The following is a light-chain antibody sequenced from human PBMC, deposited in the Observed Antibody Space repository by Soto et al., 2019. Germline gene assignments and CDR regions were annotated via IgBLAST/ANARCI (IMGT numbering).Light chain of an antibody. CDR2: DAS. J-gene: IGKJ2*01. V-gene: IGKV1-5*01. CDR3: HQYYSYVYT. Sequence: DIQMTQYPSTVSASVGDRVTITCRASQSISNWLAWFQQKPGKAPKLLIYDASNFESGVPSRFSGSGSATEFTLTISSLQPDDFATYYCHQYYSYVYTFGQGTKVDIK. CDR1: QSISNW.